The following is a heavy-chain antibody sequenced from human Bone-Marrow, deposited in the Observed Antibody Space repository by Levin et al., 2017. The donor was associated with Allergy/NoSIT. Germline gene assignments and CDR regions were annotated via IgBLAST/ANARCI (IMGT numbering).Heavy chain of an antibody. Sequence: GGSLRLSCTASGFTFSSYGIHWVRQAPGKGLEWVAIISYDASKKYYADSVKGRFTIPRDDSKNSLYLQMNSLRTEDTAMYYCARAIVPASIGTLGYWGQGTLVTVSS. D-gene: IGHD2-2*01. V-gene: IGHV3-30*03. CDR2: ISYDASKK. CDR3: ARAIVPASIGTLGY. CDR1: GFTFSSYG. J-gene: IGHJ4*02.